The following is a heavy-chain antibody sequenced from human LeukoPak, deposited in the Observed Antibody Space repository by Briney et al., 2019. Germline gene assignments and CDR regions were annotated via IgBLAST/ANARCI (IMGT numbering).Heavy chain of an antibody. CDR3: ARESGYSGYHQHDAFDI. D-gene: IGHD5-12*01. CDR1: GYTFTSYG. Sequence: ASVKVSCKASGYTFTSYGISWVRQAPGQGLEWMGWISAYYGNTNYAQKLQGRVTMTTDTSTSTAYMELRSLRSDDTAVYYRARESGYSGYHQHDAFDIWGQGTMVTVSS. V-gene: IGHV1-18*01. J-gene: IGHJ3*02. CDR2: ISAYYGNT.